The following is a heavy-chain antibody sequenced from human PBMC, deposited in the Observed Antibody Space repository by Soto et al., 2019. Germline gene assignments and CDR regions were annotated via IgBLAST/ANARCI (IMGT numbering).Heavy chain of an antibody. CDR1: GGSISSYY. CDR3: ARSNYDFWSGYYPYYYYYMDV. Sequence: SETLSLTCTVSGGSISSYYWSWIRQPPGKGLEWIGYIYYSGSTNYNPSLKRRVTIAVDTSKNQFSRKLGSVTAADTAVYYCARSNYDFWSGYYPYYYYYMDVWGKGTTVTVSS. D-gene: IGHD3-3*01. V-gene: IGHV4-59*08. J-gene: IGHJ6*03. CDR2: IYYSGST.